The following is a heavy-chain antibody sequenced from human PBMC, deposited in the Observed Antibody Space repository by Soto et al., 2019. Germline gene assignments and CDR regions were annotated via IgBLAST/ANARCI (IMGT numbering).Heavy chain of an antibody. CDR3: ARDIYYGSGSYDAFDI. CDR1: GFTFSSYA. CDR2: ISYDGSNK. Sequence: VQLVESGGGVVQPGRSLRLSCAASGFTFSSYAMHWVRQAPGKGLEWVAVISYDGSNKYYADSVKGRFTISRDNSKDTLYLQMNSLRAEDTAVYYCARDIYYGSGSYDAFDIWGQGTMVTVSS. D-gene: IGHD3-10*01. J-gene: IGHJ3*02. V-gene: IGHV3-30-3*01.